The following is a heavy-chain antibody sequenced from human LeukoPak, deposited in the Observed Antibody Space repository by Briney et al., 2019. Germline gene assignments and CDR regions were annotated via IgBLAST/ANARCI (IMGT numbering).Heavy chain of an antibody. CDR1: GFTFSSYW. V-gene: IGHV4-39*01. J-gene: IGHJ4*02. D-gene: IGHD3-9*01. Sequence: GSLRLSCAASGFTFSSYWMSWVRQPPGKGLEWIGSIYYSGSTYYNPSLKSRVTISVDTSKNQFSLKLSSVTAADTAVYYCASCYDILTGYHDYWGQGTLVTVSS. CDR3: ASCYDILTGYHDY. CDR2: IYYSGST.